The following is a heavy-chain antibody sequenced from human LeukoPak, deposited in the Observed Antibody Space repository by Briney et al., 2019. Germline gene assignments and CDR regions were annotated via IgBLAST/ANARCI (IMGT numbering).Heavy chain of an antibody. CDR2: INHSGST. CDR3: ASAGYCSSTSCSPPSDLYYYYMDV. V-gene: IGHV4-30-2*01. J-gene: IGHJ6*03. CDR1: GDYINRGEYC. D-gene: IGHD2-2*01. Sequence: PSQTLSLTCSVSGDYINRGEYCWTWIRQPPGKGLEWIGEINHSGSTNYNPSLKSRVTISVDTSKNQFSLKLSSVTAADTAVYYCASAGYCSSTSCSPPSDLYYYYMDVWGKGTTVTVSS.